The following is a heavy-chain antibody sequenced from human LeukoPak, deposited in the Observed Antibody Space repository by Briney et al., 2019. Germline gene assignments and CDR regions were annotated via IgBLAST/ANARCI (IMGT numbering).Heavy chain of an antibody. CDR3: ATAPPLYYYGSGSYRGFDI. CDR2: FDPEDGET. V-gene: IGHV1-24*01. J-gene: IGHJ3*02. CDR1: GYTLTELS. D-gene: IGHD3-10*01. Sequence: GASVKVSCKVSGYTLTELSMHWVRQAPGKGLEWMGGFDPEDGETIYAQKFHGRVTMTDDTSTGTAYMELRSLRSEDTAVYYCATAPPLYYYGSGSYRGFDIWGQGTMVTVSS.